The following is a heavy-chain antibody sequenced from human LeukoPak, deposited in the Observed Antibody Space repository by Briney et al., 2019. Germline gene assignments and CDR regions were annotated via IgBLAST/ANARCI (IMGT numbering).Heavy chain of an antibody. CDR1: GGTFSSYA. CDR2: ISTYNGNT. CDR3: ARGSYGDY. J-gene: IGHJ4*02. Sequence: ASVKVSCKASGGTFSSYAISWVRQAPGQGLEWMGWISTYNGNTNYAQNLQGRVSMTTDTSTSTAYMELRSLRSDDTAVYYCARGSYGDYWGQGTLVTVSS. D-gene: IGHD4-17*01. V-gene: IGHV1-18*01.